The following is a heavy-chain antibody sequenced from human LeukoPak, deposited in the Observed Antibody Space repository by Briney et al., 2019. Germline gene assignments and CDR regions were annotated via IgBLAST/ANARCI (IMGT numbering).Heavy chain of an antibody. CDR3: ARRYNWNDRWD. CDR1: GGSISSTNYY. J-gene: IGHJ4*02. D-gene: IGHD1-1*01. V-gene: IGHV4-39*07. Sequence: SETLSLTCTVSGGSISSTNYYWGWIRQPPGKGLEWIGSIYYSGSTYYNPSLKSRLTISLDTSKNQFSLRLSSVTAADTAFYYCARRYNWNDRWDWGQETLDTVSP. CDR2: IYYSGST.